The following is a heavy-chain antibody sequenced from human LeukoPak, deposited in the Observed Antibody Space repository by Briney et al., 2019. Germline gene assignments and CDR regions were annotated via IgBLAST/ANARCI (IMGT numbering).Heavy chain of an antibody. V-gene: IGHV1-2*02. CDR3: AREIVKGGYFDY. D-gene: IGHD1-26*01. Sequence: ASVKVSCKASGYTXTGYYMHWVRQAPGQGLEWMGWINPNSGGTNYAQKFQGRVTMTRDTSISTAYMELSRLRSDDTAVYYCAREIVKGGYFDYWGQGTLVTVSS. CDR1: GYTXTGYY. CDR2: INPNSGGT. J-gene: IGHJ4*02.